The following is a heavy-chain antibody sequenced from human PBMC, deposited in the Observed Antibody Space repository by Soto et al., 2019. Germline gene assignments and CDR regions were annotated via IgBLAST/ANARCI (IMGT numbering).Heavy chain of an antibody. CDR1: GDTLSDHG. Sequence: QVQLEQSGAEVKKPGSSVKVSCKASGDTLSDHGVAWLRQAPGQGLEWMGGTIPVFNTAKYAQKFQGRVTVTADKVTNIAYMELSSLRSEDTAFYFCARGVYGSGNYYTGPSAFDIWGQGTMVIVSS. CDR3: ARGVYGSGNYYTGPSAFDI. V-gene: IGHV1-69*06. D-gene: IGHD3-10*01. CDR2: TIPVFNTA. J-gene: IGHJ3*02.